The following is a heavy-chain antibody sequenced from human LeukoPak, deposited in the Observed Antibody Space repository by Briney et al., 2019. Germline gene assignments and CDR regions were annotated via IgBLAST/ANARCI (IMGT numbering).Heavy chain of an antibody. V-gene: IGHV1-8*03. J-gene: IGHJ6*03. CDR1: GYTFTSYD. D-gene: IGHD3-3*01. Sequence: ASVKVSCKASGYTFTSYDINWVRQATGQGLEWMGWMNPNSGNTGYAQKFQGRATITRNTSISTAYMELSSLRSEDTAVYYCARGLRFRVYYYYMDVWGKGTTVTVSS. CDR3: ARGLRFRVYYYYMDV. CDR2: MNPNSGNT.